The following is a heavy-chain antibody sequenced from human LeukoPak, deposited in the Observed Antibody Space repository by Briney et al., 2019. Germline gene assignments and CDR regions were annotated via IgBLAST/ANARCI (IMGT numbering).Heavy chain of an antibody. D-gene: IGHD3-3*01. CDR1: GFTFNSYA. CDR3: AKDLDFWSGYFLFDY. Sequence: PGGSLRLSCAASGFTFNSYAMTWVRQAPGKGLEWVSAISGSGTNTYYADSVKGRFTISRDNSKNTLYLQMNSLRAEDTAVYYCAKDLDFWSGYFLFDYWGQGTLVTVSS. V-gene: IGHV3-23*01. CDR2: ISGSGTNT. J-gene: IGHJ4*02.